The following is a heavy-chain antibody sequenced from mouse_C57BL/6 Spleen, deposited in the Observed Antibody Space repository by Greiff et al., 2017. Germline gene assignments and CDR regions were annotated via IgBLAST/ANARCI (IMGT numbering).Heavy chain of an antibody. CDR2: INPGSGGT. Sequence: QVHVQQSGAELVRPGTSVKVSCKASGYAFTNYLIAWVKQRPGQGLEWIGVINPGSGGTNYNEKFKGKATLTADKSSSTAYMQLSSLTSEDSAVFFCARSGSSNYVWYFGGRGTGPTVTAAS. CDR1: GYAFTNYL. CDR3: ARSGSSNYVWYFGG. D-gene: IGHD2-5*01. J-gene: IGHJ1*03. V-gene: IGHV1-54*01.